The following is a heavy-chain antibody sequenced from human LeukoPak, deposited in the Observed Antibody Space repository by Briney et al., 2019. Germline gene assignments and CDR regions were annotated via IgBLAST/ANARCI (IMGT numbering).Heavy chain of an antibody. Sequence: GRSLRLSCAASGFTFENYAMHWVRQAPGKGLEWVSGISWNSGSIGHADSVKGRFTISRDNAKNSLYLQMNSLRAEDMALYYCAKARYCSSTSCYWDYWGQGTLVTVSS. V-gene: IGHV3-9*03. D-gene: IGHD2-2*01. CDR3: AKARYCSSTSCYWDY. J-gene: IGHJ4*02. CDR1: GFTFENYA. CDR2: ISWNSGSI.